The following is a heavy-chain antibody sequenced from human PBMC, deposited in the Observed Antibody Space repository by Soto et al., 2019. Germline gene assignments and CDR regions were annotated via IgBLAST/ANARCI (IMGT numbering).Heavy chain of an antibody. D-gene: IGHD3-10*01. V-gene: IGHV3-23*01. Sequence: GGSLRLSCAASGFTFSSYAMSWVRQAPGEGLEWVSAISGSGGSTYYADSVKGRFTISRDNSKNTLYLQMNSLRAEDTAVYYCAKDIGRFGELWPSYYYYGMDVWGQGTTVTVSS. CDR2: ISGSGGST. CDR3: AKDIGRFGELWPSYYYYGMDV. CDR1: GFTFSSYA. J-gene: IGHJ6*02.